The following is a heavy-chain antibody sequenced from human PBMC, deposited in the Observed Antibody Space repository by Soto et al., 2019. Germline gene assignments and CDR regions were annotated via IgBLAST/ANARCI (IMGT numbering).Heavy chain of an antibody. V-gene: IGHV1-2*04. CDR2: INPNSGGT. Sequence: GASLKVSCKASGYTFTGYYMHWVRQAPVQGHEWMGWINPNSGGTNYAQKFQGWVTMTRDTSISTAYMELSRLRSDDTAVYYCATSGGLEYYYYVMDFWGQGTTVTVSS. CDR3: ATSGGLEYYYYVMDF. J-gene: IGHJ6*02. D-gene: IGHD3-3*01. CDR1: GYTFTGYY.